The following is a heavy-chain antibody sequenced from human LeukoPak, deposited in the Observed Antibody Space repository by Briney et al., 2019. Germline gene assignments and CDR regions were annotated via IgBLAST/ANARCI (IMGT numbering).Heavy chain of an antibody. V-gene: IGHV3-49*04. J-gene: IGHJ2*01. D-gene: IGHD3-16*01. CDR1: GFTFGDYA. CDR2: IRTEGYGGTK. CDR3: SRRPDGAWYFDV. Sequence: GGSLRLSCTTSGFTFGDYAMSWVRQAPGKGLEWVGFIRTEGYGGTKEYAASVKDRFTISRDDSKSIAYLQIDRLKIEDTGVYYCSRRPDGAWYFDVWGRGILVTVAS.